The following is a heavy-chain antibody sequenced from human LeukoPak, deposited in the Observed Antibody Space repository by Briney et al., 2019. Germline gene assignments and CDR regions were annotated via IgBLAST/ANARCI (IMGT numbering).Heavy chain of an antibody. CDR1: GFTFSSYA. D-gene: IGHD2-2*01. J-gene: IGHJ4*02. CDR2: ISGSGGRT. Sequence: PGGSLRLSCAASGFTFSSYAMSWVRQAPGKGLEWVSAISGSGGRTYYADSVKGRFTISRDNSKNTLYLQMNSLRAEDTAVYYCAKKYCSSTSCYFDYWGQGTLVTVSS. V-gene: IGHV3-23*01. CDR3: AKKYCSSTSCYFDY.